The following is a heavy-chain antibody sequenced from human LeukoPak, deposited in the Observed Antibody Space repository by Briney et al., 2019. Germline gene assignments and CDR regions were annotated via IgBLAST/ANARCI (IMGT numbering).Heavy chain of an antibody. D-gene: IGHD2-15*01. V-gene: IGHV3-21*01. CDR1: GFTFSSYS. Sequence: GGSLGLSCAASGFTFSSYSMNWVRQAPGKGLEWVSSISSSSSYIYYADSVKGRFTISRDNAKNSLYLQMNSLRAEDTAVYYCARDLVVVVAADLDDYWGQGTLVTVSS. CDR2: ISSSSSYI. CDR3: ARDLVVVVAADLDDY. J-gene: IGHJ4*02.